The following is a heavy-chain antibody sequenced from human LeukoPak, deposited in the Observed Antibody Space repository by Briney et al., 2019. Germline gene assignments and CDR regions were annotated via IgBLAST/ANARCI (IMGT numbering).Heavy chain of an antibody. Sequence: GGSLRLSCAASGFTFSGSAMHWVRQASGKGLEWVGRIRSKANSYATAYAASVKGRFTISRDDSKNTAYLQMNSLRAEDTAVYYCAKDPDIVVVPAATWFDPWGQGTLVTVSS. V-gene: IGHV3-73*01. D-gene: IGHD2-2*01. CDR3: AKDPDIVVVPAATWFDP. CDR1: GFTFSGSA. J-gene: IGHJ5*02. CDR2: IRSKANSYAT.